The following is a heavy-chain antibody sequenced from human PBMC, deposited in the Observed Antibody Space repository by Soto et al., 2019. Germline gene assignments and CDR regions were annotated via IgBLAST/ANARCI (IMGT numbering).Heavy chain of an antibody. CDR1: GFTFSIYV. V-gene: IGHV3-64D*08. D-gene: IGHD2-15*01. CDR2: ISSNGGST. Sequence: AGGSLRLSCSASGFTFSIYVMHWVRQAPGKGLEYVSVISSNGGSTYYADSVKGRFTISRDNSKNTLYLQMNSLRDEDTAVYYCARDPATTDDFDIWGQGTLVTVSS. CDR3: ARDPATTDDFDI. J-gene: IGHJ3*02.